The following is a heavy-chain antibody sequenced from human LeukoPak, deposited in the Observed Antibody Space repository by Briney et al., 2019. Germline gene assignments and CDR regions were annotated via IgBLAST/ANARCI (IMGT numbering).Heavy chain of an antibody. J-gene: IGHJ4*02. CDR1: GFTFSDYG. CDR3: AKDLRGSYYPDC. D-gene: IGHD1-26*01. Sequence: SGGSLRLSCAASGFTFSDYGMHWVRQAPGKGLEWVAVISYDGSNKYYADSVKGRFTISRDPSKNTLSLQMNSLRAEDTAVYYCAKDLRGSYYPDCWGQGTLVTVSS. V-gene: IGHV3-30*18. CDR2: ISYDGSNK.